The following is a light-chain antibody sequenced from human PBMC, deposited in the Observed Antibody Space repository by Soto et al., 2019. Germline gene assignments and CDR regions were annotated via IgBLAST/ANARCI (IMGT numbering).Light chain of an antibody. V-gene: IGKV3-20*01. CDR1: QSVSSSY. CDR2: GAS. J-gene: IGKJ1*01. Sequence: EIVLTQSPGTLSLSPGERATLSCRASQSVSSSYLAWYQQKPGQALRPLLYGASSRAIGIPARFSGSGSGTDFTLTISRLEPEDFAVYYCQQYGSSPWTFGQGTKVEIK. CDR3: QQYGSSPWT.